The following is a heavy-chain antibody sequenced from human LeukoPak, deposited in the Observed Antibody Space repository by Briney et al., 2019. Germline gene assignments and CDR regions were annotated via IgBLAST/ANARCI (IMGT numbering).Heavy chain of an antibody. CDR3: PKDRISGQGGAARILDY. Sequence: GGSLRLSCGAPDSNIGTYAVTWVRQVPGKGLEWVSGMSGGGLSTYYARSVKGRFTISRDTSRNTFYLEMNSLGADDTALYYCPKDRISGQGGAARILDYWGQGILVTVSS. J-gene: IGHJ4*02. V-gene: IGHV3-23*01. D-gene: IGHD6-6*01. CDR1: DSNIGTYA. CDR2: MSGGGLST.